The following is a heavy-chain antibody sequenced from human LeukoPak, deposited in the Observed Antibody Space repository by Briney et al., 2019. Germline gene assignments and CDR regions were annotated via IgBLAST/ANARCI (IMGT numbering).Heavy chain of an antibody. CDR1: GFTFSSYA. Sequence: GGSLRLSCAASGFTFSSYAMSWVRQAPGKGLERVSAISGSGGSTYYADSVKGRFTISRDNSKNTLYLQMNSLRAEGTAVYYCAKDLRIYYYDSSGYRHFDYWGQGTLVTVSS. CDR2: ISGSGGST. CDR3: AKDLRIYYYDSSGYRHFDY. D-gene: IGHD3-22*01. J-gene: IGHJ4*02. V-gene: IGHV3-23*01.